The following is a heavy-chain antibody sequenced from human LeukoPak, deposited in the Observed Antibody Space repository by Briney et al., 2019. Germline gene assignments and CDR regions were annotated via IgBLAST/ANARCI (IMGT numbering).Heavy chain of an antibody. D-gene: IGHD1-26*01. CDR1: GFTFSAYA. Sequence: GGSLRLSCAASGFTFSAYAITWVRQAPGQGLEWVSAISDNGGGTYYADSAKGRSTSSRDNSKHTPYQQINSLKAEDSAVYYCAREFKVETTTLSFDSWVQETMVTVSS. J-gene: IGHJ3*02. CDR3: AREFKVETTTLSFDS. CDR2: ISDNGGGT. V-gene: IGHV3-23*01.